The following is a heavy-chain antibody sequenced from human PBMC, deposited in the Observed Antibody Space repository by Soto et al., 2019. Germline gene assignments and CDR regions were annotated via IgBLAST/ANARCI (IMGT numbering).Heavy chain of an antibody. CDR1: GFIFSSYS. V-gene: IGHV3-21*01. Sequence: GGSLRLSCAASGFIFSSYSMNWVRQAPGKWLEWISSMSSRSDYIYYADSLKGRFTISRDNAKNSLYLQMNSLRADDTAVYYCARVRDYDLLLDYWGQGTLVNVSS. CDR2: MSSRSDYI. J-gene: IGHJ4*02. D-gene: IGHD3-3*01. CDR3: ARVRDYDLLLDY.